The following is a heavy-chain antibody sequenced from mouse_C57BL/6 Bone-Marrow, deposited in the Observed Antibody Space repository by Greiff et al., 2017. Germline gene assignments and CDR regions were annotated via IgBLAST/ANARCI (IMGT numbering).Heavy chain of an antibody. V-gene: IGHV1-82*01. CDR2: IYPGDGDT. CDR3: ARGVLRTPYY. D-gene: IGHD1-1*01. J-gene: IGHJ2*01. CDR1: GYAFSSSW. Sequence: QVQLQQSGPELVKPGASVKISCKASGYAFSSSWMNWVKQRPGKGLEWIGRIYPGDGDTNYNGKFKGKATLTADKSSSTAYMQLSSLTSEDSAVYFCARGVLRTPYYWGQGTTLTVSS.